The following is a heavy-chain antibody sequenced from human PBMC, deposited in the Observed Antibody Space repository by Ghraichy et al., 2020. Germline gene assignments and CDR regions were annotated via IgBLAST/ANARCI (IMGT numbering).Heavy chain of an antibody. CDR2: ISGYNGNK. D-gene: IGHD7-27*01. J-gene: IGHJ5*02. CDR1: GYNFSRYG. CDR3: ARETGLTTWYWFDP. Sequence: ASVKVSCKSSGYNFSRYGISWVRQAPGQGLEWMGWISGYNGNKNYAKKFQGRVTMTTDTSTNTAYLELRSLRSDDTAVYYCARETGLTTWYWFDPWGQGTLVTVSS. V-gene: IGHV1-18*01.